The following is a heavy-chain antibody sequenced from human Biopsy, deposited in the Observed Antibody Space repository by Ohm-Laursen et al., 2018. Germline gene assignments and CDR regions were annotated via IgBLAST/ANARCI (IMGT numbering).Heavy chain of an antibody. CDR1: GFSFSDYH. D-gene: IGHD6-19*01. V-gene: IGHV3-11*01. CDR2: ISGGGTI. J-gene: IGHJ4*02. Sequence: GSLRLSCAAPGFSFSDYHMRWIRQAPGRGLEWVSYISGGGTIYYGDSMKGRVTISRDNAKNSLYLQMHSLRAEDTAVYYCARESALAGDFDSWGQGTLVTVSS. CDR3: ARESALAGDFDS.